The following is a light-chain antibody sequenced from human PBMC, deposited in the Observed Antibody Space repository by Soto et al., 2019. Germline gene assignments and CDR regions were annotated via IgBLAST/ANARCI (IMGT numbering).Light chain of an antibody. J-gene: IGLJ3*02. CDR1: SSDVGGYNY. Sequence: QSALAQPRSVSGSPGQSVTISCTGTSSDVGGYNYVTWYQHHAGKAPKLRIYDVNKRPSGVPDRFSGSRSGNTASLTISGLQTGDEAEYFCCSYAGSNTLVCGGGTKVTVL. CDR2: DVN. V-gene: IGLV2-11*01. CDR3: CSYAGSNTLV.